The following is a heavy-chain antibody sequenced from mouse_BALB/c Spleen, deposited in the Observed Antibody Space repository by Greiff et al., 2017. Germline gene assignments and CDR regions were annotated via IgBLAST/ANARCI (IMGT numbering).Heavy chain of an antibody. D-gene: IGHD2-2*01. CDR3: TGYPYFDY. V-gene: IGHV1-69*02. CDR2: IYPSDSYT. CDR1: GYTFTSYW. Sequence: VQLQQPGAELVRPGASVKLSCKASGYTFTSYWINWVKQRPGQGLEWIGNIYPSDSYTNYNQKFKDKATLTVDKSSSTAYMQLSSPTSEDSAVYYCTGYPYFDYWGQGTTLTVSS. J-gene: IGHJ2*01.